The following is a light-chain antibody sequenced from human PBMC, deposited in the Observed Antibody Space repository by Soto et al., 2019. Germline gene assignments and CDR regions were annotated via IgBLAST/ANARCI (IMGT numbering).Light chain of an antibody. J-gene: IGLJ3*02. CDR1: GRDVGSYDL. Sequence: QSALAQPASMSGSPGQSITISCTGTGRDVGSYDLVSWYQQHPGKAPKLIIYEVTKRPSGASNRFSGSKSGNTASLTISGLHAEDEADYYCCSYAGSSILVFGGGTKLTVL. V-gene: IGLV2-23*02. CDR3: CSYAGSSILV. CDR2: EVT.